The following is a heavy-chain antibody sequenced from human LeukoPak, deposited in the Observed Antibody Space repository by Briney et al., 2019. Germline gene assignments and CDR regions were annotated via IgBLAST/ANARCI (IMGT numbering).Heavy chain of an antibody. D-gene: IGHD3-9*01. V-gene: IGHV3-21*01. CDR1: GFTFSSYS. CDR2: ISSSSSYI. CDR3: AISPDFDWLFTGFDY. J-gene: IGHJ4*02. Sequence: SGGSLRLSCAASGFTFSSYSMNWVRQAPGKGLEWVSSISSSSSYIYYADSVKGRFTISRDIAKNSLYLQMNSLRAEDTAVYYCAISPDFDWLFTGFDYWGQGTLVTVSS.